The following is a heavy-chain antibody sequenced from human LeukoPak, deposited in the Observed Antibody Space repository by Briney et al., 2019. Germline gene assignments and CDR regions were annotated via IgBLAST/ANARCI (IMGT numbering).Heavy chain of an antibody. Sequence: GGSLRLSCAASGFTFSSYAMHWVRQAPGKGLEYVSAISSNGGSTYYANSVKGRFTISRDNSKNTPYLQMGSLRAEDMAVYYCAREGRWLQSGVFDYWGQGTLVTVSS. V-gene: IGHV3-64*01. CDR2: ISSNGGST. CDR3: AREGRWLQSGVFDY. J-gene: IGHJ4*02. D-gene: IGHD5-24*01. CDR1: GFTFSSYA.